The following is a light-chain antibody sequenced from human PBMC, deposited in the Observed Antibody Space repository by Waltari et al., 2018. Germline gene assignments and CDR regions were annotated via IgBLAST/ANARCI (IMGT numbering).Light chain of an antibody. V-gene: IGLV2-14*01. Sequence: QSALTQPASVSGSPGQSITISCTGTSSDVGGYNYVSWYQQHPGKAPKLMIYDVSKRPSGVSNRFSGSKSGNTASLTISWLQAEDEADYYCSSYTSSSTRVFGGGTKLTVL. CDR1: SSDVGGYNY. J-gene: IGLJ3*02. CDR3: SSYTSSSTRV. CDR2: DVS.